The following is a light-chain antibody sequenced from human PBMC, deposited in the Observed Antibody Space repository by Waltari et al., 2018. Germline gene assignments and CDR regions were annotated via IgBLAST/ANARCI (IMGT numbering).Light chain of an antibody. CDR1: NSTFRNHA. CDR2: YND. CDR3: ETWDDTLSGWV. J-gene: IGLJ3*02. Sequence: QPALPHPPSVSGVPRHPVTISCPGSNSTFRNHAVAWYQQIPGRAPKLLIYYNDLLSSGVSDRFSGSKSGSSASLAISGLQSEDEADYYCETWDDTLSGWVFGGGTKLTV. V-gene: IGLV1-36*01.